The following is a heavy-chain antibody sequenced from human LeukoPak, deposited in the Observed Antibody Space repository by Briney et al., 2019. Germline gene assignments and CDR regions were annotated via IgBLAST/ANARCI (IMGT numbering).Heavy chain of an antibody. Sequence: NPSETLSLTCTVSGGSVSSSSYYWGWIRQPPGKGLEWIGSFYYSGSTYYNPSLKSRVTISVDTSKNQFSLKLNSVTAADTAVYYCARLPTDLRAFDYWGQGTLVTVSS. CDR2: FYYSGST. CDR3: ARLPTDLRAFDY. V-gene: IGHV4-39*01. CDR1: GGSVSSSSYY. J-gene: IGHJ4*02. D-gene: IGHD4-17*01.